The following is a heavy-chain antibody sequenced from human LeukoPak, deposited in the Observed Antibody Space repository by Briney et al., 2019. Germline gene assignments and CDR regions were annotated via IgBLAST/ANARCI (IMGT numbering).Heavy chain of an antibody. D-gene: IGHD4-17*01. Sequence: PGGSLRLSCEASGFTFSNYAMTWVRQAPGKGLEWVSSMTVTGRTTSYADSVKGRFTMSRDNSKSTLYLQMNSLRAGDTAIYYCGRDPNGDYIGAFEFWGHGTLVTVSS. CDR1: GFTFSNYA. V-gene: IGHV3-23*01. J-gene: IGHJ3*01. CDR3: GRDPNGDYIGAFEF. CDR2: MTVTGRTT.